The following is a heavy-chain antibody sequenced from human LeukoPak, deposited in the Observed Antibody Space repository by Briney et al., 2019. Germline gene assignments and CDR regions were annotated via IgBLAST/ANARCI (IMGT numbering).Heavy chain of an antibody. Sequence: GGSLRLSCTASGFTFSDYYMSWIRQAPGKGLEWVSYISDRGDTIYYADSVKGRFTICRDNANNSVSLQMDSLRDEDTAVYYCARLKAGNWGPGSLVTVSS. J-gene: IGHJ4*03. V-gene: IGHV3-11*01. CDR2: ISDRGDTI. CDR3: ARLKAGN. CDR1: GFTFSDYY.